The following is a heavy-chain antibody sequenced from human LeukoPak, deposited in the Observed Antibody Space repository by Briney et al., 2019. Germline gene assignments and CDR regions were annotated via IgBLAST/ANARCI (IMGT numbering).Heavy chain of an antibody. CDR3: AKSQRNDQQVVQRIDY. V-gene: IGHV3-23*01. Sequence: GGSLRLSCTASRFTFSTYAMSWVRQAPGKGLEWVSSISGSGDTTYYTGSVKGRFTTSRDNSKNALYQQMSSLRAEDTAVYYCAKSQRNDQQVVQRIDYWGQGTLVTVSS. D-gene: IGHD2-2*01. CDR1: RFTFSTYA. CDR2: ISGSGDTT. J-gene: IGHJ4*02.